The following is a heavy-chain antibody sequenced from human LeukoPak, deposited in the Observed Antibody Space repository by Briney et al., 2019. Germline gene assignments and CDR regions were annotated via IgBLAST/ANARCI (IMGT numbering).Heavy chain of an antibody. V-gene: IGHV3-21*01. J-gene: IGHJ4*02. D-gene: IGHD5-24*01. CDR3: ARDPSDGYNPLFVY. CDR2: ISSSSSYI. CDR1: GFTFSSYS. Sequence: GGSLRLSCAASGFTFSSYSMNWVRQAPGKGLEWVSSISSSSSYIYYADSVKGRFTISRDNAKNSLYLQMNSLRAEATAVYYCARDPSDGYNPLFVYWGQGTLVTVSS.